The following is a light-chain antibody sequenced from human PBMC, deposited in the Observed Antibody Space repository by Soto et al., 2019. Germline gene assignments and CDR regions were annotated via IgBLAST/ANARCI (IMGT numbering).Light chain of an antibody. CDR2: STG. CDR1: TAPVTSNYH. CDR3: LLYYGGARVWV. Sequence: QSVVTQEPSLTVSPGGTVTLTCASSTAPVTSNYHPNWFQQKPGQAPRALIYSTGNKHSRTPARFSGSLLGGKAALTLSRVEPEDEAEYYCLLYYGGARVWVFGGGTKVTVL. J-gene: IGLJ3*02. V-gene: IGLV7-43*01.